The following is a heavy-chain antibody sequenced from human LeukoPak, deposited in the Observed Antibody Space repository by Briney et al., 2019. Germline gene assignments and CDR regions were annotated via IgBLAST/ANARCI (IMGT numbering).Heavy chain of an antibody. CDR1: GFSFSSYW. CDR3: ARGGGSANRLDP. Sequence: PGGSLRLSCAASGFSFSSYWMLWVRQAPGKGLLWVSRINGDGSRTDYADSVKGRFTISRDNAKNTLFLQMDSLRVDDTAVYYCARGGGSANRLDPWGQGTLVTVSS. V-gene: IGHV3-74*01. J-gene: IGHJ5*02. CDR2: INGDGSRT. D-gene: IGHD2-15*01.